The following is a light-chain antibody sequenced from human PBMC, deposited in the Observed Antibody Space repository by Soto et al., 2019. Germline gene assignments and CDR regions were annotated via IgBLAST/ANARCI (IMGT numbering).Light chain of an antibody. CDR3: QQYNNWPLT. CDR1: QTVRNN. CDR2: GAS. V-gene: IGKV3-15*01. Sequence: FVLTQSPGTLSLSPWERATLSCRASQTVRNNYLAWYQQKPGQAPRLLIYGASTRATGIPARFSGSGSGTEFTLTISSLQSEDFAVYYCQQYNNWPLTFGGGTKVDIK. J-gene: IGKJ4*01.